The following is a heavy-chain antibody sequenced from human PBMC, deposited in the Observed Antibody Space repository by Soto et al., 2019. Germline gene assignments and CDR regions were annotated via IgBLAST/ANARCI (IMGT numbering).Heavy chain of an antibody. CDR1: GYTFTSYA. J-gene: IGHJ4*02. CDR3: ARTSSSWRSLASLDS. CDR2: INAGNGNT. V-gene: IGHV1-3*01. Sequence: ASVKVSCKASGYTFTSYAMHWVRQAPGQRLEWMGWINAGNGNTKYSQKFQGRVTITRDTSASTAYMELSSLRSGDTAVYYCARTSSSWRSLASLDSWGQGTLVTVSS. D-gene: IGHD6-13*01.